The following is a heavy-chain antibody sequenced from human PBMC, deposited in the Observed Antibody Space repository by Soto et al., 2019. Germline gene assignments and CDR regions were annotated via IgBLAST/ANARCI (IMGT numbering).Heavy chain of an antibody. Sequence: GGSLRLSCAASGFIFSDYTMNWVRQAPGKGLECVSSISGSSRYIYYADSMKGRFTISRDNAKNSLFLQMDSLRADDTAVYYCVRSSTIVATITRPKYFDFWGQGSLVTVSS. CDR3: VRSSTIVATITRPKYFDF. CDR1: GFIFSDYT. J-gene: IGHJ4*02. CDR2: ISGSSRYI. V-gene: IGHV3-21*06. D-gene: IGHD5-12*01.